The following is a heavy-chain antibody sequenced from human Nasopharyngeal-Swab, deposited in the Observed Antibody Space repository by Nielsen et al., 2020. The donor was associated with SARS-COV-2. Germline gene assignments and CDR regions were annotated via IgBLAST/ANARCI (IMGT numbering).Heavy chain of an antibody. J-gene: IGHJ5*02. D-gene: IGHD3-22*01. CDR1: GFTFSSYD. V-gene: IGHV3-48*03. Sequence: GESLKISCAASGFTFSSYDMNWVRQAPGKGLEWVSYISSSGSTIYYADSVKGRFTISRDNSKNSLYLQMNSLRAEDTAVYYCARGGSVIVVANWFDPWGQGTLVTVSS. CDR3: ARGGSVIVVANWFDP. CDR2: ISSSGSTI.